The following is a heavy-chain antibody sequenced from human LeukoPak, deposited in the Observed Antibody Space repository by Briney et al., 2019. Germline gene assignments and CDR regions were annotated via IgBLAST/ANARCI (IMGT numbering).Heavy chain of an antibody. J-gene: IGHJ4*02. V-gene: IGHV1-18*01. CDR2: ISAYNGNT. D-gene: IGHD2-2*01. Sequence: GASVKVSCKASGYTFTSYGISWVRQAPGQGLEWMGWISAYNGNTNYAQKLQGRVTMTTDTSTSTAYMELRSLRSDDTAVYYCASSSYQLPPYYFDYWGQGTLVTVSS. CDR1: GYTFTSYG. CDR3: ASSSYQLPPYYFDY.